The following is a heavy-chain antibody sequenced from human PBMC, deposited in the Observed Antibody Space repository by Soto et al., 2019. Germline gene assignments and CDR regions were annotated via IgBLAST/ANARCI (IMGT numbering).Heavy chain of an antibody. CDR1: GASISDHY. CDR3: ARRLAGSYGQIDY. J-gene: IGHJ4*02. Sequence: QVQLQESGPGLVKPSETLSLTCTVSGASISDHYWNWIRQPPGKRLEWIGYIYYGGSTNYNPSLKSRVTISVDTSRNQFSLRLSSMTAAATAVYYCARRLAGSYGQIDYWGQGTLVTVSS. D-gene: IGHD1-26*01. CDR2: IYYGGST. V-gene: IGHV4-59*08.